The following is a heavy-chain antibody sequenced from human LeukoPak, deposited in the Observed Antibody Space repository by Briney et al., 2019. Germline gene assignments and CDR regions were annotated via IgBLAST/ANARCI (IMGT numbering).Heavy chain of an antibody. CDR1: GFTFTYEY. CDR3: ARDPKSQLLLDY. D-gene: IGHD2-2*01. Sequence: ASVTVSCKSSGFTFTYEYIHWVRQAPGQGLEWMGWINPYSGAINYAQKFQGRVTLTRDTSISTAYMELSRLTSGDTAVYYCARDPKSQLLLDYWGQGTLVTVSS. CDR2: INPYSGAI. J-gene: IGHJ4*02. V-gene: IGHV1-2*02.